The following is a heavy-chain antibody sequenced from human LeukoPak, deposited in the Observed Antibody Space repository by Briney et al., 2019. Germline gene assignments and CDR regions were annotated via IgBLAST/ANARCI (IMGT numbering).Heavy chain of an antibody. Sequence: RPSETLSLTCTVSGGSISSYYWNWIRQPPGKGLEWIGYIYYSGSTNYNPSLKSRVTISVDTSKNQFSLKLSSVTAADTAVYYCARGADSSGYHSIFYFDYWGQGTLVTVSS. CDR2: IYYSGST. CDR1: GGSISSYY. D-gene: IGHD3-22*01. CDR3: ARGADSSGYHSIFYFDY. J-gene: IGHJ4*02. V-gene: IGHV4-59*01.